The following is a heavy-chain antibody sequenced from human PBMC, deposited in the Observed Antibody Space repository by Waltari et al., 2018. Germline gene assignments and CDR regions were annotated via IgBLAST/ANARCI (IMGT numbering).Heavy chain of an antibody. J-gene: IGHJ6*03. CDR2: IYTSGST. CDR3: ARDGIAAAGGDYYYMDV. D-gene: IGHD6-13*01. V-gene: IGHV4-4*07. Sequence: VQLQESGPGLVKPSETLSLTCTVSGGSISSYYWSWIRQPAGKGLEWIGSIYTSGSTNYNPSLKSRVTMSVDTSKNQFSLKLSSVTAADTAVYYCARDGIAAAGGDYYYMDVWGKGTTVTVSS. CDR1: GGSISSYY.